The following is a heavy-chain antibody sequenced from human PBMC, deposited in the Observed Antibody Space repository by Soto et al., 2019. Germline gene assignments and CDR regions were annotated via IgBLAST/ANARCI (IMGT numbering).Heavy chain of an antibody. CDR3: ARESNYDILTGYYLGRAFDI. Sequence: ASVKVSCKASGYTFTSYGISWVRQAPGQGLEWMGWISAYNGNTNYAQKLQGRVTMTTDTSTSTAYMELRSLRSDDTAVYYCARESNYDILTGYYLGRAFDIWGQGXMVTVSS. D-gene: IGHD3-9*01. J-gene: IGHJ3*02. CDR2: ISAYNGNT. CDR1: GYTFTSYG. V-gene: IGHV1-18*01.